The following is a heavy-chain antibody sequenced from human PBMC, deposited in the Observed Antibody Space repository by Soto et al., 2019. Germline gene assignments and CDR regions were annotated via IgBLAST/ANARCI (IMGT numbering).Heavy chain of an antibody. J-gene: IGHJ4*02. CDR1: GFTFSSYA. CDR3: AKDGGYAYYDSSGYYFGD. D-gene: IGHD3-22*01. CDR2: ISGSGGST. Sequence: HPGGSLRLSCAASGFTFSSYAMSWVRQAPGKGLEWVSAISGSGGSTYYADSVKGRFTISRDNSKNTLYLQMNSLRAEDTAVYYCAKDGGYAYYDSSGYYFGDWGQGTLVTVSS. V-gene: IGHV3-23*01.